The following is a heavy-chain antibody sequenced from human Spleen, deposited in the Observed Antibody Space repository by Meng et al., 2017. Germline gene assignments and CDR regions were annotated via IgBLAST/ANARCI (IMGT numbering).Heavy chain of an antibody. J-gene: IGHJ4*02. V-gene: IGHV4-34*01. CDR2: INHSGST. CDR3: ARGPTTMAHDFDY. CDR1: GGSFSDSY. D-gene: IGHD4-11*01. Sequence: QVHLQYWGAGLLKPSEPLFLPCVVSGGSFSDSYWSWIRQPPGKGLEWIGEINHSGSTNYNPSLESRATISVDTSQNNLSLKLSSVTAADSAVYYCARGPTTMAHDFDYWGQGTLVTVSS.